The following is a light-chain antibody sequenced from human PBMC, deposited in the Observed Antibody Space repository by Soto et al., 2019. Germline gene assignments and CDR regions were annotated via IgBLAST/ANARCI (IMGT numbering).Light chain of an antibody. CDR3: QQYNSDPWT. Sequence: DIQMTQSPSTLSASVGDRVTITCRASQSISSWLAWYQQKPGKAPKLLIYDASSLESGVPSRFSGSGSGTEFTLTISSLQPDDLATYYCQQYNSDPWTFGQGTKVEIK. V-gene: IGKV1-5*01. J-gene: IGKJ1*01. CDR1: QSISSW. CDR2: DAS.